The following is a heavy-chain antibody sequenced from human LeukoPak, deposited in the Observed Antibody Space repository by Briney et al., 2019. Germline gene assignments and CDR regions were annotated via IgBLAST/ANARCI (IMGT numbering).Heavy chain of an antibody. CDR3: AREKLASAGTGFDY. D-gene: IGHD6-13*01. CDR2: IWYDGSNK. CDR1: GFTFSSYG. J-gene: IGHJ4*02. V-gene: IGHV3-33*01. Sequence: GRSLRLSCAASGFTFSSYGMQWVRQAPGKGLEWVAVIWYDGSNKYYADSVKGRFTISRDNSKNTLYLQMNSLRDEDTTVYYCAREKLASAGTGFDYWGQGTLVTVSS.